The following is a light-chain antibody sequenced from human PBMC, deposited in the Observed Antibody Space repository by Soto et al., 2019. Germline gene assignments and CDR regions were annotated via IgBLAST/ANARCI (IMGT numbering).Light chain of an antibody. CDR2: EVS. Sequence: QSALTQPPSASGSPGQSVAISCTGTSSDVGGYNYVSWYQQHPGKAPKLMIYEVSKRPSGVPDRFSGSKSGNTASLTVSRLHAEDEADYYCSSYVGSNNFYVFGSGTKVTVL. J-gene: IGLJ1*01. V-gene: IGLV2-8*01. CDR3: SSYVGSNNFYV. CDR1: SSDVGGYNY.